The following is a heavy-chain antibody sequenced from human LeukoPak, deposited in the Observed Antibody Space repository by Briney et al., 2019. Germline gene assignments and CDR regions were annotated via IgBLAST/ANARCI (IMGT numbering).Heavy chain of an antibody. Sequence: ASVKVSCKASGYTFTGYYMHWVRQAPGQGLEGMGRINPNSGGTNYAQKFQGRGTMTRDTSISTAYMELSRLRSDDTAVYYCATLDPAECTNGVCYTFDYWGQGTLVTVSS. J-gene: IGHJ4*02. V-gene: IGHV1-2*06. CDR3: ATLDPAECTNGVCYTFDY. CDR2: INPNSGGT. CDR1: GYTFTGYY. D-gene: IGHD2-8*01.